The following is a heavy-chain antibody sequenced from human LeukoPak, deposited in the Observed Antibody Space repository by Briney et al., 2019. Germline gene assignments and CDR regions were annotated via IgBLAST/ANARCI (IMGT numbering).Heavy chain of an antibody. CDR1: RGSISSYY. V-gene: IGHV4-59*01. Sequence: SETLSLTCSVSRGSISSYYWSWIRQPPGKGLEWIGYIYYSGSTDYNPSLKSRVNISVDTSKNQFSLKLSSVTAADTAVYFCARVGVSSGSHPWYFDYWGQGTLVTVSS. CDR3: ARVGVSSGSHPWYFDY. CDR2: IYYSGST. D-gene: IGHD3-22*01. J-gene: IGHJ4*02.